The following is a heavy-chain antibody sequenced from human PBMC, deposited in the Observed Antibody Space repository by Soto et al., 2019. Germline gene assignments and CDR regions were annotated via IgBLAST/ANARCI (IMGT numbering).Heavy chain of an antibody. CDR1: GFTFSSYA. D-gene: IGHD3-3*01. J-gene: IGHJ6*02. V-gene: IGHV3-23*01. CDR3: AKDLRDDFWSGYYTVYYYYYGMDV. Sequence: GGSLRLSCAASGFTFSSYAMSWVRQAPGKGLEWVSAISGSGGSTYYADSVKGRFTISRDNSKNTLYLQMSSLRAEDTAVYYCAKDLRDDFWSGYYTVYYYYYGMDVWGQGTTVTVSS. CDR2: ISGSGGST.